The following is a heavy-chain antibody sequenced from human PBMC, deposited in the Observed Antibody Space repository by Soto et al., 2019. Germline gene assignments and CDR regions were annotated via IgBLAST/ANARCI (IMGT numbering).Heavy chain of an antibody. CDR2: ISYDGSNK. V-gene: IGHV3-30*18. J-gene: IGHJ6*02. Sequence: QVQLVESGGGVVQPGRSLRLSCAASGFTFSSYGMHWVRQAPGKGLEWVAVISYDGSNKYYADSVKGRFTISRDNSKNTLYLQMNSLRAEDTAVYYCAKAVAARRDYYYGMDVWGQGITVTVSS. CDR1: GFTFSSYG. CDR3: AKAVAARRDYYYGMDV. D-gene: IGHD6-6*01.